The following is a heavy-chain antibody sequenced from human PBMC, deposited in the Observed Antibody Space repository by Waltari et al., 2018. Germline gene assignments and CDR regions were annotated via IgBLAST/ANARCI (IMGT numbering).Heavy chain of an antibody. CDR3: ARDPKELRTDSYFDY. V-gene: IGHV1-69*05. CDR2: IIPIFGTA. CDR1: GGTFSSYA. D-gene: IGHD2-21*01. Sequence: QVQLVQSGAEVKKPGSSVKVSCKASGGTFSSYAISWVRQAPGQGLEWMGGIIPIFGTANYAQKFQGRVTITTDESTSTAYMELSSLRSEDTAVYYCARDPKELRTDSYFDYWGQGTLVTVSS. J-gene: IGHJ4*02.